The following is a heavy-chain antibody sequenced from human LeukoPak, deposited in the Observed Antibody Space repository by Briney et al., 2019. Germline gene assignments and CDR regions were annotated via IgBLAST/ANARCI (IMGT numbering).Heavy chain of an antibody. D-gene: IGHD3-9*01. J-gene: IGHJ4*02. V-gene: IGHV1-2*02. CDR3: ARVYYDILTGYAHFDY. CDR2: INPNSGGT. Sequence: VASVKVSCKASGYTFTGYYMHWVRQAPGQGLEWMGWINPNSGGTNYAQKFQGRVTMTRDTSISTAYMELSRLRSDDTAVYYCARVYYDILTGYAHFDYWGQGTLVTVSS. CDR1: GYTFTGYY.